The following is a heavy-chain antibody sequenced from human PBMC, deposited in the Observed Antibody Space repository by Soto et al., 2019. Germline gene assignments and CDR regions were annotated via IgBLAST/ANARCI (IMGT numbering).Heavy chain of an antibody. CDR3: ARGFDILTFGFCLDY. CDR2: MYFSGFYSGRT. Sequence: PSETLSLTCTVSGGSMSSSSYYWGWIRQPPGKGLEWIANMYFSGFYSGRTSYNPSLKSRVTISVDTSKNQFSLQVSSVTAADTAVYYCARGFDILTFGFCLDYWGQGTLVTVSS. V-gene: IGHV4-39*01. CDR1: GGSMSSSSYY. D-gene: IGHD3-9*01. J-gene: IGHJ4*02.